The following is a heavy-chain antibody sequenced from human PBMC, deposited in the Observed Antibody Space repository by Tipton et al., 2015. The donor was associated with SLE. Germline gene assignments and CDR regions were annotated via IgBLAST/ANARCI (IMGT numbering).Heavy chain of an antibody. CDR1: GGSFSGYY. Sequence: TLSLTCAVSGGSFSGYYWYWVRQPPEQGLEWIGEITQSGVTNYNPSLKSRVTMSLDTSKNQFSLKLTSVTAADTAVYFCARGCSSTTCEPFDYFGLDDWGQGTTVTVSS. D-gene: IGHD2-2*01. CDR3: ARGCSSTTCEPFDYFGLDD. V-gene: IGHV4-34*01. CDR2: ITQSGVT. J-gene: IGHJ6*02.